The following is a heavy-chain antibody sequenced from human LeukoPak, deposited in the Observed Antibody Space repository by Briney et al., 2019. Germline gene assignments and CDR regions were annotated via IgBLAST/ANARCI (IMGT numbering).Heavy chain of an antibody. D-gene: IGHD3-10*01. J-gene: IGHJ4*02. Sequence: PGGSLRLSCAASGFTVSSNYMSWVRQAPGKGLEWIGEINHSGSTNYNPSLKSRVTISVDTSKNQFSLKLSSVTAADTAVYYCAREGSGSYYNYDYWGQGTLVTVSS. CDR1: GFTVSSNY. CDR2: INHSGST. V-gene: IGHV4-34*01. CDR3: AREGSGSYYNYDY.